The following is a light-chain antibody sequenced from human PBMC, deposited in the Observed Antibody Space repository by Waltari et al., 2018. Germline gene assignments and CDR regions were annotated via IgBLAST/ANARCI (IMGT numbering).Light chain of an antibody. Sequence: SYELTQPPSVSVSPGQTASITCSGDKLGDKYACWYQQKPGQSPVLSLYQDSKRPPGIPERFSGSNSGNTATLTISGTQAMDEADYYCQAWDSSVVFGGGTKLTVL. V-gene: IGLV3-1*01. CDR3: QAWDSSVV. CDR1: KLGDKY. CDR2: QDS. J-gene: IGLJ2*01.